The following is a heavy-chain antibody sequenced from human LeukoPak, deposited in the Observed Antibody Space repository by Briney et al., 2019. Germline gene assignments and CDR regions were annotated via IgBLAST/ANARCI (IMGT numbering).Heavy chain of an antibody. J-gene: IGHJ4*02. Sequence: SETLSLTCTVSGGSISSGGYYWSWIRQHPGKGLEWIGYIYYSGSTYYNPSLKSRVTISVDTSKNQFSLKLSSVTAADTAVYYCARDPYSSSWFDYWGQGTLVTVSS. V-gene: IGHV4-31*03. CDR2: IYYSGST. CDR1: GGSISSGGYY. CDR3: ARDPYSSSWFDY. D-gene: IGHD6-13*01.